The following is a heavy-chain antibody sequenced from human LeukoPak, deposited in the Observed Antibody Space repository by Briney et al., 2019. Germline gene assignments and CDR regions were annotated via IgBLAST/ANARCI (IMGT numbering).Heavy chain of an antibody. D-gene: IGHD3-22*01. V-gene: IGHV3-7*01. J-gene: IGHJ6*03. Sequence: PGGSLRLSCAASGFTFSSYWMSWVRQAPGKGLEWVANIKQDGSEKYYVDSVKGRFTISRDNAKNSLYLQMNSLRAEDTAVYYCAREYYDSSGYWELVYYYYMDVWGKGTTVTVSS. CDR2: IKQDGSEK. CDR1: GFTFSSYW. CDR3: AREYYDSSGYWELVYYYYMDV.